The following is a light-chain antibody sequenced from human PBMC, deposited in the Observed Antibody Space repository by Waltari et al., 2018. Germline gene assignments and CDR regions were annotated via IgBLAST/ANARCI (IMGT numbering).Light chain of an antibody. CDR3: HQYGSSPRT. Sequence: IVLTQSPGTLSLSPGERATLPCRASQSVSSNSLAWYQQRPGQAPRLLIYGTSSRATGIPDRFSGSGSGTDFTLTISRLEAADFAVYYWHQYGSSPRTFGQGTKVETK. J-gene: IGKJ1*01. V-gene: IGKV3-20*01. CDR2: GTS. CDR1: QSVSSNS.